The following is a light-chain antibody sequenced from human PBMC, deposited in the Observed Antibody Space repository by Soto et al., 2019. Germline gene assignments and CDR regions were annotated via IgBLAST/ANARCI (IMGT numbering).Light chain of an antibody. V-gene: IGLV2-14*01. J-gene: IGLJ1*01. CDR2: DVN. Sequence: SVLTRPASVSGSPGQSITISWTGTTIDVGGYDYVSWYQQLPGKAPKLMIYDVNNRPSGVSNRFSGSKSGNTASLTISGLQAEDEADYYCSSYTGTSTFVFGGGTKVTVL. CDR1: TIDVGGYDY. CDR3: SSYTGTSTFV.